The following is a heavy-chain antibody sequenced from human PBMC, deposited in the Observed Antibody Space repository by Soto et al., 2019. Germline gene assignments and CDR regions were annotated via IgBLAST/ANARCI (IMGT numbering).Heavy chain of an antibody. CDR2: ISGSGGYT. V-gene: IGHV3-23*01. J-gene: IGHJ5*02. Sequence: EVQLLESGGGLVQPGGCLRLSCAASGFTFSSYAMSWVRQAPGKGLEWVSTISGSGGYTYYADSVKGRFTISIDNSKNTLYLQMNSLRAEDTAVYYCAKGGTSYNWFDPWGQGTLVTVSS. CDR3: AKGGTSYNWFDP. D-gene: IGHD2-8*01. CDR1: GFTFSSYA.